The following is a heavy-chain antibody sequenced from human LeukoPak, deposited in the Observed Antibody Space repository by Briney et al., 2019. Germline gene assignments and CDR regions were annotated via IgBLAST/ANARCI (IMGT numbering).Heavy chain of an antibody. D-gene: IGHD2-2*01. J-gene: IGHJ4*02. CDR2: IYYSGST. V-gene: IGHV4-39*07. Sequence: SETLSLTCTVSGGSISSSSYYWGWIRQPPGKGLEWIGSIYYSGSTYYNPSLKSRVTISVDTSKNQFSLKLSSVTAADTAVYYCAPILGYCSSTSCLGDYWGQGTLVTVSS. CDR3: APILGYCSSTSCLGDY. CDR1: GGSISSSSYY.